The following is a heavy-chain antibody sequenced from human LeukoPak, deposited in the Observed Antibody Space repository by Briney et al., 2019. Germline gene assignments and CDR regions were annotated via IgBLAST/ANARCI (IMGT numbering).Heavy chain of an antibody. CDR1: GFTFSSSA. V-gene: IGHV3-23*01. CDR3: AKGPYRSSWYYFDY. D-gene: IGHD6-13*01. Sequence: GGSLRLSCAASGFTFSSSAMIWVRQAPGKGLEWVSAISGSTGSTYYADSVKGRFTISRDNSKNTLYMQMNSLRAEDTARYYCAKGPYRSSWYYFDYWGQGTLVTVSS. CDR2: ISGSTGST. J-gene: IGHJ4*02.